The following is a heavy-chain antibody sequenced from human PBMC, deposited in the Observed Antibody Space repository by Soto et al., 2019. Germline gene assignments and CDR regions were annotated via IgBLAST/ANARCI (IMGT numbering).Heavy chain of an antibody. CDR3: ARDPRPGAAIKSGDWFDP. CDR2: IIPIFGTA. CDR1: GGTFSSYA. Sequence: GASVKVSCKASGGTFSSYAISWVRQAPGQGLEWMGGIIPIFGTANYTQKFQGRVTITADESTSTAYMELSSLRSEDTAVYYCARDPRPGAAIKSGDWFDPWGQGTLVTVSS. D-gene: IGHD2-2*01. V-gene: IGHV1-69*13. J-gene: IGHJ5*02.